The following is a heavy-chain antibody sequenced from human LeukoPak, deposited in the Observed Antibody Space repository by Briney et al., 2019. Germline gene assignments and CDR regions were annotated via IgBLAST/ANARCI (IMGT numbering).Heavy chain of an antibody. CDR1: GYTFTSYY. CDR2: INPSGGST. V-gene: IGHV1-46*01. D-gene: IGHD2-2*01. Sequence: GASVKVSFKASGYTFTSYYMHWVRQAPGQGLEWMGIINPSGGSTSYAQKFQGRVTMTRDTSTSTVYMELSSLRSEDTAVYYCARGRTVIPAAMSGISYSGQGTLVTVSS. J-gene: IGHJ4*02. CDR3: ARGRTVIPAAMSGISY.